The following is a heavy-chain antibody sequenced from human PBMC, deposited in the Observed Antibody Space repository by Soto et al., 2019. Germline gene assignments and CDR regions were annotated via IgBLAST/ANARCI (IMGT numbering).Heavy chain of an antibody. CDR2: IGTAGDT. V-gene: IGHV3-13*01. Sequence: GGSLRLSCAASGFTFSSYDMHWVRQATGKGLEWVSAIGTAGDTYYPGSVKGRFTISRENAKNSLYLQMNSLRAGDTAVYYCAREASTTGTTNYYYMDVWGKGTTVTVSS. D-gene: IGHD1-1*01. J-gene: IGHJ6*03. CDR1: GFTFSSYD. CDR3: AREASTTGTTNYYYMDV.